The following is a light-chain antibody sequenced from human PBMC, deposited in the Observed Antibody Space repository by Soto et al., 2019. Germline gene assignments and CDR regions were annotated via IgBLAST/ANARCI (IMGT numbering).Light chain of an antibody. CDR2: DVT. Sequence: QSALTRPASVSGSPGQSITISCIGTSSDVGAFNYVSWYQHHPGKAPKLIIYDVTDRPSGVSTRFSASKSGNTASLTISGLQAEDEADYYCSSYTTRNTEVFGTGTKVTVL. CDR3: SSYTTRNTEV. CDR1: SSDVGAFNY. J-gene: IGLJ1*01. V-gene: IGLV2-14*03.